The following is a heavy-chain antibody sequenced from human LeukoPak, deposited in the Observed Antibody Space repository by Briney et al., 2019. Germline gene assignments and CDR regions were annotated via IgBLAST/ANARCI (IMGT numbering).Heavy chain of an antibody. CDR2: MNPSSGNT. CDR3: ARAAGGTRNYYMDV. J-gene: IGHJ6*03. V-gene: IGHV1-8*01. D-gene: IGHD3-16*01. Sequence: ASVKVSCKASGYTFSSYDVNWVRQATGQGLEWPGWMNPSSGNTGYAQKFQGRVTIIRNTSISTAYMELSSLRSEDTAVYYCARAAGGTRNYYMDVWAKGTTVTVSS. CDR1: GYTFSSYD.